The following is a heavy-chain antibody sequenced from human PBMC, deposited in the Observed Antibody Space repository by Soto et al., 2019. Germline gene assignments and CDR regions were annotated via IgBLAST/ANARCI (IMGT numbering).Heavy chain of an antibody. CDR1: GFSLTTGGMC. V-gene: IGHV2-70*01. CDR2: IHWDDDK. CDR3: ARTPEVASPGYYFDY. Sequence: SGPTLVNPTQTLTLTCTFSGFSLTTGGMCVSWIRQPPGKALEWLALIHWDDDKYYSTSLKTRLTISKDTSKNQVVLTMTNMDHADTATYYCARTPEVASPGYYFDYWGQGTLVTVS. J-gene: IGHJ4*02. D-gene: IGHD6-13*01.